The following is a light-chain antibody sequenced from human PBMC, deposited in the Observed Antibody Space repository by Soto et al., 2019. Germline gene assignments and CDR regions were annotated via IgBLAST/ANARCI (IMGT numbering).Light chain of an antibody. CDR1: HSVSSSF. J-gene: IGKJ1*01. CDR2: AAS. CDR3: QQYGTSRT. Sequence: EIVLTQSPATLSLSPGERATLSCSASHSVSSSFLAWYQQKPGQAPKLLIYAASVRATGIPARFSGSGSGTDFTLTISRLEPEDFAVYFCQQYGTSRTFGQGTKVEI. V-gene: IGKV3-20*01.